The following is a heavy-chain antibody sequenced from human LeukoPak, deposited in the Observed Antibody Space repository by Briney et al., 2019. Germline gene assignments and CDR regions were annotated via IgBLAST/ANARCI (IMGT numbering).Heavy chain of an antibody. CDR2: IYYSGST. V-gene: IGHV4-39*01. J-gene: IGHJ4*02. CDR1: GGSISSSSYY. D-gene: IGHD5-18*01. Sequence: SETLSLTCTVSGGSISSSSYYSGWIRQPPGKGLEWIGSIYYSGSTYYNPSLKSRVTISVDTSKNQFSLKLSSVTAADTAVYYCARLDTAMVYFDYWGQGTLVTVSS. CDR3: ARLDTAMVYFDY.